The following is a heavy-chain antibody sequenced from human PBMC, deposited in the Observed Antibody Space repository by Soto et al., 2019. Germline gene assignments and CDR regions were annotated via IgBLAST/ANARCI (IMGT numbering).Heavy chain of an antibody. V-gene: IGHV3-30*18. CDR1: GFNFSSHG. D-gene: IGHD2-8*02. Sequence: LRLSCAASGFNFSSHGIHWVRQAPGKGLEWVAVISNDGVDRKYADSVKGRITVSRDNSKNTVVLQMESVRREDAAVCFCAKDLDGTGVSPHYFYYVMDVWGQGTTVTVSS. J-gene: IGHJ6*02. CDR2: ISNDGVDR. CDR3: AKDLDGTGVSPHYFYYVMDV.